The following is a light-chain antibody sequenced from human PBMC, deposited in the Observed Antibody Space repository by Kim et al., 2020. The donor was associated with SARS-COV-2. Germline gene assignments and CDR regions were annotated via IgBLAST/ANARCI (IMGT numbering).Light chain of an antibody. CDR1: NIGSKS. V-gene: IGLV3-21*04. Sequence: PGKTARITCGGNNIGSKSVHWYQQKPGQAPVLVIYYDSDRPSGIPERFSGSNSGNTATLTISRVEAGDEADYYCQVWDSSSDHPMFGGGTQLTVL. J-gene: IGLJ3*02. CDR3: QVWDSSSDHPM. CDR2: YDS.